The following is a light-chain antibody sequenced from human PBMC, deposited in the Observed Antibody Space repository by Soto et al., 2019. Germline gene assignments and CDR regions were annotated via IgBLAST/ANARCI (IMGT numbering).Light chain of an antibody. Sequence: QAVVTQPPSVSGAPGQRVTISCTGSSSNIGAGYDVHWYQQLPGTAPKLLIYAYNDRPSGVPDRFSASKSGTSASLAITGLQAEDEADYYCLSYDSSLTLRVFGTGTKLTVL. J-gene: IGLJ1*01. CDR1: SSNIGAGYD. CDR2: AYN. V-gene: IGLV1-40*01. CDR3: LSYDSSLTLRV.